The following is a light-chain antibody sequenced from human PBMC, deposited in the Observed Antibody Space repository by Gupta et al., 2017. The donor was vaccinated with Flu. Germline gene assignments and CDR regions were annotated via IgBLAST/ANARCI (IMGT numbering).Light chain of an antibody. Sequence: QTVVTQETSFSASPGGTVTLTCGLSSGSLSTSNYPSWYQQTPGQAPRTLIYSTNTRSSWVPDRFSGSILGNKSALTITGSQADDESDYYCVLYMFSGISVFGGGTKLTVL. J-gene: IGLJ3*02. V-gene: IGLV8-61*01. CDR2: STN. CDR3: VLYMFSGISV. CDR1: SGSLSTSNY.